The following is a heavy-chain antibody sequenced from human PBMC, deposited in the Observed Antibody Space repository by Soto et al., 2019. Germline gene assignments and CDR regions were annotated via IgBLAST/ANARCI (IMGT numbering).Heavy chain of an antibody. Sequence: GASVKVSCKASGYTFTSYYMHWVRQAPGQGLEWMGIINPSGGSTSYAQKFQGRVTMTRDTSTSTVYMELSSLRSEDTAVYYCARYCSGGSCSDIDAFDIWGQGTMVTV. J-gene: IGHJ3*02. V-gene: IGHV1-46*01. CDR1: GYTFTSYY. D-gene: IGHD2-15*01. CDR3: ARYCSGGSCSDIDAFDI. CDR2: INPSGGST.